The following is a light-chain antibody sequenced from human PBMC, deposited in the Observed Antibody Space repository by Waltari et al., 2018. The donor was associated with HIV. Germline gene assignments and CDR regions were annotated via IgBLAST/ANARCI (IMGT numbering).Light chain of an antibody. Sequence: QSVLTQPPSLSGAPGQRVIISCTGSSSNIGAGFDVHWYQQLPGTAPKLLIYGKHNRPSGVPDRFSGSKSGTSASLANTGLQAEDEADYYCQSYDSSLNTYVFGSGTKVTVL. CDR1: SSNIGAGFD. CDR2: GKH. CDR3: QSYDSSLNTYV. V-gene: IGLV1-40*01. J-gene: IGLJ1*01.